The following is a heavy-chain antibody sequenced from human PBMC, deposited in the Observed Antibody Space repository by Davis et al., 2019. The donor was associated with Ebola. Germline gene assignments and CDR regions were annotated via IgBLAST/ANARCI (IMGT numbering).Heavy chain of an antibody. CDR3: VRAVFHEVLDY. J-gene: IGHJ4*02. D-gene: IGHD3-3*01. CDR1: GFTFSNHA. Sequence: GSLRLSCVASGFTFSNHAMHWVRQAPGKGLEWVAVTSHNERERFYGESVQGRFTISRDNSENTLYLQMNSLTTDDTAVYYCVRAVFHEVLDYWGQGTPVTVSS. V-gene: IGHV3-30*04. CDR2: TSHNERER.